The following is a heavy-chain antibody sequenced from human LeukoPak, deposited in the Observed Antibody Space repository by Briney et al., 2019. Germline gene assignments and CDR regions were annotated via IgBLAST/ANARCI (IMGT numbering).Heavy chain of an antibody. V-gene: IGHV1-2*02. CDR2: INPNSGGT. CDR3: ARDIVVVVAATLALPYYGMDV. J-gene: IGHJ6*02. CDR1: GYTFTGDY. D-gene: IGHD2-15*01. Sequence: GASVKVSCKASGYTFTGDYMHWVRQAPGQGLEWMGWINPNSGGTNYAQKFQGRVTMTRDTSISTAYMELSRLRSDDTAVYYCARDIVVVVAATLALPYYGMDVWGQGTTVTVSS.